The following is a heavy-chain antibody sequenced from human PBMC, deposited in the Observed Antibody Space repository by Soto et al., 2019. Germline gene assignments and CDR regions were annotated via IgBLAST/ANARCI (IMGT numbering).Heavy chain of an antibody. D-gene: IGHD2-2*01. CDR2: MIPIPGTA. CDR1: GGTFGSYA. CDR3: ARSQGSSTSLEIYYYYYYGMDV. Sequence: QVQLVQSGAEVKKPGSSVKVSCKASGGTFGSYAISWVRQAPGQGLEWMGGMIPIPGTANYAQKAQGRVTIATDKATSTAYMELSSLRSEDTAVYYCARSQGSSTSLEIYYYYYYGMDVWGQGTTVTVSS. J-gene: IGHJ6*02. V-gene: IGHV1-69*06.